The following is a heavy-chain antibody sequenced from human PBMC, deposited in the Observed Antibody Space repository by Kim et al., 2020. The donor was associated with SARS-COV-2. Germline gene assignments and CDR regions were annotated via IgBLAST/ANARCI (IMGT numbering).Heavy chain of an antibody. D-gene: IGHD3-3*01. V-gene: IGHV3-7*01. CDR3: ARDPESSTFYDFWSGYYAFDH. J-gene: IGHJ4*02. CDR2: TKSDGSEK. Sequence: GGSLRLSCTASGFTFTNYWMTWVRQAPGKGLEWVATTKSDGSEKYYMDSVKGRFTITRDTAKNSSYLQMNSLRVEDTAIYYCARDPESSTFYDFWSGYYAFDHWGQGTLVTVSS. CDR1: GFTFTNYW.